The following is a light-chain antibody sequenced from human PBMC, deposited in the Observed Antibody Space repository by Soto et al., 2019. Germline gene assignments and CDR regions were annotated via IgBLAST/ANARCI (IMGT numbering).Light chain of an antibody. V-gene: IGKV3-20*01. CDR1: QSVSSSY. Sequence: ESGLTQSRGTLSLSPGERATLYCTASQSVSSSYLAWYQQKPGQAPRLLIYGASSRATGIPDRFSGSGSGTDFTLTISRLEPEDFAVYYCQQYGSSRTFGQGTKVDIK. CDR2: GAS. CDR3: QQYGSSRT. J-gene: IGKJ1*01.